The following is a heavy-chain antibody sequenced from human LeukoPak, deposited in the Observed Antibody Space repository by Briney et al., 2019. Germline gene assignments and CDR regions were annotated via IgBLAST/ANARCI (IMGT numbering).Heavy chain of an antibody. V-gene: IGHV4-59*08. D-gene: IGHD6-19*01. CDR2: IYDSGSI. CDR3: ARGRRAGGGWPFFDS. J-gene: IGHJ4*02. Sequence: SETLSLTCTVSGGSISSFYWNWIRQPPGKGLEWTGYIYDSGSIIYNPSLKSRVTISLDTSKNQFSVRLSSLTAADTAVYYCARGRRAGGGWPFFDSWGQGTLVSVSS. CDR1: GGSISSFY.